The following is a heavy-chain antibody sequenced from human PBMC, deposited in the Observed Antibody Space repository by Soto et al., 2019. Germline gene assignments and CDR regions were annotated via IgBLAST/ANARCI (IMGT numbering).Heavy chain of an antibody. CDR1: GYTFTGYY. V-gene: IGHV1-2*04. CDR2: INPNSGGT. J-gene: IGHJ6*03. Sequence: GASVKVSCKASGYTFTGYYMHWVRQAPGQGLEWMGWINPNSGGTNYAQKFQGWVTMTRDTSISTAYMELSRLRSDDTAVYYCARGLYGSWSWLRDYYYYYMDVWGKGTTVTVSS. CDR3: ARGLYGSWSWLRDYYYYYMDV. D-gene: IGHD3-10*01.